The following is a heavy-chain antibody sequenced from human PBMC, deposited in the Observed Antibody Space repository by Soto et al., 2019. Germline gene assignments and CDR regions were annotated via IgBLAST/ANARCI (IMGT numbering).Heavy chain of an antibody. CDR1: GGTFSSYA. Sequence: SVKVSCKASGGTFSSYAISWVRQAPGQGLEWMGGIIPIFGTANYAQKFQGRVTITADESTSTAYMELSSLRSEDTAVYYCARGVIYYYYCCGMDVWGQGTTVTVSS. V-gene: IGHV1-69*13. CDR2: IIPIFGTA. J-gene: IGHJ6*02. D-gene: IGHD6-13*01. CDR3: ARGVIYYYYCCGMDV.